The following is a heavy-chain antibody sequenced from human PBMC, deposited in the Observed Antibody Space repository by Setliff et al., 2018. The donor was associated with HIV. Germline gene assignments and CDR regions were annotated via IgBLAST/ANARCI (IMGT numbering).Heavy chain of an antibody. D-gene: IGHD4-17*01. Sequence: PSDTLSLTCAFYGASFTDYYWNWIRQPPGKGLEWIGEIHHTGHINYNPSFKSRVTMSLDMSTNQFSLKMASMTAADSAVYYCARFDVTPMTTRDYWGQGTQVTVSS. CDR1: GASFTDYY. J-gene: IGHJ4*02. V-gene: IGHV4-34*01. CDR3: ARFDVTPMTTRDY. CDR2: IHHTGHI.